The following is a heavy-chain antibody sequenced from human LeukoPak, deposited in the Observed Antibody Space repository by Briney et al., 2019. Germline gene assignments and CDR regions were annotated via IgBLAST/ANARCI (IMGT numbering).Heavy chain of an antibody. D-gene: IGHD3-3*01. J-gene: IGHJ5*02. CDR2: INPNSGGT. CDR1: GYTFTGYY. Sequence: ASVKVSCKASGYTFTGYYMHWVRQAPGQGLEWMGRINPNSGGTNYAQKFQGRVTMTRDTSISTAYMELSRLRSDDTAVYYCARDLPYERYDFRSDSLTNWFDPWGQGTLVTVSS. V-gene: IGHV1-2*06. CDR3: ARDLPYERYDFRSDSLTNWFDP.